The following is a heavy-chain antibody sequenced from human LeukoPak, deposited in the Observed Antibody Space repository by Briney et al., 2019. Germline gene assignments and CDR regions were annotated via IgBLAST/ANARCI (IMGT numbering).Heavy chain of an antibody. CDR1: GYTLTELS. V-gene: IGHV1-24*01. CDR3: ARVGYSNSYDF. CDR2: FDPEDGET. Sequence: ASVKVSCKVSGYTLTELSMHWVRQAPGKGLEWMGGFDPEDGETIYAQKFQGRVTMTGDTSTDTAYMELSSLRSEDTAVYYCARVGYSNSYDFWGQGTLVTVSS. J-gene: IGHJ4*02. D-gene: IGHD5-18*01.